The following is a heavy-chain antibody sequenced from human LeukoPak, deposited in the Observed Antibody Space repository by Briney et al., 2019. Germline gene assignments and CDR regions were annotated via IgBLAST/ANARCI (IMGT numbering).Heavy chain of an antibody. CDR1: GFTFSTYN. CDR3: ATYSSSNGREFQY. D-gene: IGHD2-2*01. J-gene: IGHJ1*01. V-gene: IGHV3-21*01. CDR2: ISTSSSDT. Sequence: GGSLRLSCAASGFTFSTYNMNWVRQAPGKGPEWVSSISTSSSDTYYADSVKGRFTISRDNAKNSLYLQMNSLRAEDTAVYYCATYSSSNGREFQYWGQGTLVTVSS.